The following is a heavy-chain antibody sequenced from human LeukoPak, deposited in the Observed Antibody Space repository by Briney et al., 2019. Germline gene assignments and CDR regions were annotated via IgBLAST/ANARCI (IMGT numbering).Heavy chain of an antibody. CDR1: GGTFSSYA. CDR2: IVPIFGTA. J-gene: IGHJ6*03. V-gene: IGHV1-69*01. CDR3: ALGSIVVVPAAIRPYYYYYMDV. Sequence: GSSVKVSCKASGGTFSSYAISWVRQAPGQGLEWMGGIVPIFGTANYAQKFQGRVTITADESTSTAYMELSSLRSEDTAVYYCALGSIVVVPAAIRPYYYYYMDVWGKGTTVTVSS. D-gene: IGHD2-2*02.